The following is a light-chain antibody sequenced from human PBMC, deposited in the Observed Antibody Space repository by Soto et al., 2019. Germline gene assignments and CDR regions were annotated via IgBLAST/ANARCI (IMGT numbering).Light chain of an antibody. CDR1: SSNIGAGYD. V-gene: IGLV1-40*01. J-gene: IGLJ3*02. CDR3: QSYDTSLRGVV. CDR2: GNN. Sequence: QAVVTQPPSVSGAPGQRVTIPCTGSSSNIGAGYDVHWYQQLPGAAPKLLKYGNNNRPSGVPDRFSASKSGTSASLAITGLQAEDEADYSCQSYDTSLRGVVFGGGTKVTVL.